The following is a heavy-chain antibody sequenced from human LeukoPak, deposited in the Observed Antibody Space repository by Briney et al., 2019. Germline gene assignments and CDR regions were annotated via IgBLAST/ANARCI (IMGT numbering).Heavy chain of an antibody. CDR2: VDHTGST. CDR1: DDSITMYY. D-gene: IGHD4-11*01. CDR3: ARGRVSSSTWYSTYYYFFYMDF. J-gene: IGHJ6*03. Sequence: SETLSLTCTVSDDSITMYYWTWIRQPPGKGLEWIGYVDHTGSTRFNPSLHGRVSISRDTSKNFSSLRLRSVTAADTAVYFCARGRVSSSTWYSTYYYFFYMDFWGKGTTVTVSS. V-gene: IGHV4-59*01.